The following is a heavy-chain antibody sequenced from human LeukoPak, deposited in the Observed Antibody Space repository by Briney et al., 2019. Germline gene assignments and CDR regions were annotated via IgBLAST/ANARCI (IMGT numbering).Heavy chain of an antibody. CDR1: GDSISSFH. D-gene: IGHD6-19*01. CDR3: ARYSSGWYRGLDY. Sequence: PSETLSLTCTVSGDSISSFHWSWIRQPAGKGLEWIGRIYTSGSTNYNPSLKSRVTISVDTSKNQFSLKLSSVTAADTAVYYCARYSSGWYRGLDYWGQGTLVTVSS. CDR2: IYTSGST. J-gene: IGHJ4*02. V-gene: IGHV4-4*07.